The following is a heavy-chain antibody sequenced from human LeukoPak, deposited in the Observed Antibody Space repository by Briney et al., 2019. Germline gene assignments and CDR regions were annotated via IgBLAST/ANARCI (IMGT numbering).Heavy chain of an antibody. CDR1: GFTFSSYG. V-gene: IGHV3-30*03. CDR3: ARDGNYDSSGYYSPFDY. CDR2: ISYDGSNK. Sequence: GGSLRLSCAASGFTFSSYGMHWVRQAPGKGLEWVAVISYDGSNKYYADSVKGRFTISRDDSKNTLYLQMNSLRAEDTAVYYCARDGNYDSSGYYSPFDYWGQGTLVTVSS. J-gene: IGHJ4*02. D-gene: IGHD3-22*01.